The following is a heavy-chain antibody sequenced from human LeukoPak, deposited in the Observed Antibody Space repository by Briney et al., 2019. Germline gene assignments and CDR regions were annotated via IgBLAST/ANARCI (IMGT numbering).Heavy chain of an antibody. J-gene: IGHJ6*03. D-gene: IGHD4-17*01. V-gene: IGHV3-15*01. CDR3: TTDRDDGDSPYYYYYMDV. CDR2: IKSKTDGGTT. CDR1: GFTFSRYS. Sequence: GGSLRLSCAASGFTFSRYSVNWVRQAPGKGLEWVGRIKSKTDGGTTDYAAPVKGRFTISRDDSKNTLYLQMNSLKTEDTAVYYCTTDRDDGDSPYYYYYMDVWGKGTTVTISS.